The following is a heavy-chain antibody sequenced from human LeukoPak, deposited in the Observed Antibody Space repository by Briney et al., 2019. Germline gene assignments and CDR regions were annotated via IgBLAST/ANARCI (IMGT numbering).Heavy chain of an antibody. CDR2: ISGSGGST. V-gene: IGHV3-23*01. CDR1: GSSFNSYS. J-gene: IGHJ4*02. D-gene: IGHD5-12*01. Sequence: GGSLRLSCAASGSSFNSYSMSWARQAPGKGLEWVSAISGSGGSTYYADSVKGRFTISRDNSKNTLYLQMNSLRAEDTAVYYCAKYSGYDLGQHEYWGQGTLVTVSS. CDR3: AKYSGYDLGQHEY.